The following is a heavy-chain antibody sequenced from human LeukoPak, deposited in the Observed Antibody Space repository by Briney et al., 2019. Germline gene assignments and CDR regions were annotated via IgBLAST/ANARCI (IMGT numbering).Heavy chain of an antibody. J-gene: IGHJ4*02. Sequence: GGSLRLSCAAPGFMFHDYAIHWVGQAPGKGLEWVSYISSSSSYTNYADSVKGRFTISRDNAKNSLYLQMNSLRAEDTAVYYCATHFWSGYSPLDYWGQGTLVTVSS. D-gene: IGHD3-3*02. CDR3: ATHFWSGYSPLDY. CDR1: GFMFHDYA. V-gene: IGHV3-11*06. CDR2: ISSSSSYT.